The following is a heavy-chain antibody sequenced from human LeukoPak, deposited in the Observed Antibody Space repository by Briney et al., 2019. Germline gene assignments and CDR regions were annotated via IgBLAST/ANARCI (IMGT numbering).Heavy chain of an antibody. Sequence: PGGSLRLSCAASGFTVSSNYMSWVRQAPGKGLEWVSVIYSGGSTYYADSVKGRFTISRDNSKNTLYLQMNSLRAEDTAVYYCAREKTYYYDSSGPISKPPYWYFDLWGRGTLVTVSS. D-gene: IGHD3-22*01. J-gene: IGHJ2*01. CDR2: IYSGGST. CDR1: GFTVSSNY. CDR3: AREKTYYYDSSGPISKPPYWYFDL. V-gene: IGHV3-53*01.